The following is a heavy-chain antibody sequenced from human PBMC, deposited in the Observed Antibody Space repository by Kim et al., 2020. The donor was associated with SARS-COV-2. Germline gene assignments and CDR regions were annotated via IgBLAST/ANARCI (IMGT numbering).Heavy chain of an antibody. CDR3: ARGNYHGMDV. Sequence: GGSLRLSCAASGFTFSSYWMHWVRQAPGKGLVWVSRINGDGSSTIYADSVKGRFTISRDNAKNTLYLQMNSLRAEDTALSYCARGNYHGMDVWGRGTTVT. CDR1: GFTFSSYW. CDR2: INGDGSST. J-gene: IGHJ6*02. V-gene: IGHV3-74*01.